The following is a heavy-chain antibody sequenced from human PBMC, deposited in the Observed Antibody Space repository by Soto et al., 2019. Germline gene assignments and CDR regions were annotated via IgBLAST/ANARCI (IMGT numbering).Heavy chain of an antibody. Sequence: SQTLSLTWPISGDSVSSNSAAWNWIRQSPSRGLEWLGRTYYRSKWYNDYAVSVKSRITISRDNSKNTLYLQMNSLRAEDTAVYYCAKDGVVPAQFDYWGQGTLVTVSS. CDR1: GDSVSSNSAA. CDR2: TYYRSKWYN. D-gene: IGHD2-2*01. V-gene: IGHV6-1*01. CDR3: AKDGVVPAQFDY. J-gene: IGHJ4*02.